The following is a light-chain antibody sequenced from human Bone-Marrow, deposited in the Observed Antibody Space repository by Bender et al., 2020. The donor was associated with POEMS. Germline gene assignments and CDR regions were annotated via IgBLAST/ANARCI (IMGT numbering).Light chain of an antibody. CDR2: KDT. Sequence: SSHLTQPPSLSVSPGPTARTTSSGDTLSNDYAFWFQQKPGQAPVMVINKDTKRPSGIPERFSGSSSGTTVTLIISEVQAEDEADYFCQSADSSGTSPVFGTGTSVTVL. J-gene: IGLJ1*01. CDR1: TLSNDY. CDR3: QSADSSGTSPV. V-gene: IGLV3-25*03.